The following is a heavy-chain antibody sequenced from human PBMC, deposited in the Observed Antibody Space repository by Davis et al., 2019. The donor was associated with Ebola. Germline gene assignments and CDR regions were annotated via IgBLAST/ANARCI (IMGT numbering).Heavy chain of an antibody. J-gene: IGHJ4*02. Sequence: GESLKISCAASGFTFSSYGMHWVRQAPGKGLEWVAVISYDGSNKYYADSVKGRFTISRDNAKNSLYLQMNSLRAEDTAVYYCARERWLQLYYFDYWGQGTLVTVSS. CDR1: GFTFSSYG. CDR2: ISYDGSNK. V-gene: IGHV3-30*03. CDR3: ARERWLQLYYFDY. D-gene: IGHD5-24*01.